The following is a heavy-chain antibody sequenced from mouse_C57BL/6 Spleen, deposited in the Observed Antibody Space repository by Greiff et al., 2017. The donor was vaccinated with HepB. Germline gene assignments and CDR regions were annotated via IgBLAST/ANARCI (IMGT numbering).Heavy chain of an antibody. CDR1: GYTFTDYY. V-gene: IGHV1-26*01. Sequence: EVQLQQSGPELVKPGASVKISCKASGYTFTDYYMNWVKQSHGKSLEWIGDINPNNGGTSYNQKFKGKATLTVDKSSSTAYMELRSLTSEDSAVYYCARGRGNWPWCAYWGQGTLVTVSA. J-gene: IGHJ3*01. D-gene: IGHD2-1*01. CDR3: ARGRGNWPWCAY. CDR2: INPNNGGT.